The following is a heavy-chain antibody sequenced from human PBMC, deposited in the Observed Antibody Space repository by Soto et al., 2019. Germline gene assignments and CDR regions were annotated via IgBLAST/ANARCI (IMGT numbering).Heavy chain of an antibody. D-gene: IGHD6-19*01. V-gene: IGHV3-33*01. CDR1: GFTFNTYG. CDR3: ARDAGDGSGFHAAFDI. CDR2: IWYDGINK. J-gene: IGHJ3*02. Sequence: QVQLVESGGGVVQPGTSLRLSCAASGFTFNTYGMHWVRQAPGKGLEWVAVIWYDGINKYYADSVKGRFTISRDISENTVDLQMSSLRAEDTAVYYCARDAGDGSGFHAAFDIWGQGTTVTVSS.